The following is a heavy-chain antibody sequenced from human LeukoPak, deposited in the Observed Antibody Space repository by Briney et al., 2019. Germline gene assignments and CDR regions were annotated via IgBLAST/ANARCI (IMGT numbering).Heavy chain of an antibody. V-gene: IGHV3-30*02. CDR2: IRYDGSNK. J-gene: IGHJ4*02. CDR3: AKPNALGWVYFDY. CDR1: RFSFSSYG. D-gene: IGHD1-26*01. Sequence: GGSLRLSCAASRFSFSSYGMHWVRQAPGKGLEWVAFIRYDGSNKYYADSVKGRFTISRDNSKNTLYLQMNSLRAEDTAVYYCAKPNALGWVYFDYWGQGTLVTVSS.